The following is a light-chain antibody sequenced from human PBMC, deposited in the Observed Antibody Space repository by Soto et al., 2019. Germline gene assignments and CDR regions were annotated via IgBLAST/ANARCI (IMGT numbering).Light chain of an antibody. CDR3: QQFITYLWT. J-gene: IGKJ1*01. CDR1: QSISSW. CDR2: KAS. V-gene: IGKV1-5*03. Sequence: DIQMTQSPSTLSASVGDRVTITCRASQSISSWLVWYQQKAGKAPNLLIYKASSLESGVPSRFSGSGSGTEFTLTINSLQPDDFATYYCQQFITYLWTFGQGTKVEIK.